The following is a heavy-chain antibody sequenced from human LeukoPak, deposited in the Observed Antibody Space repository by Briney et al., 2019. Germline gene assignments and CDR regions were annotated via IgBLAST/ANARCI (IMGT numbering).Heavy chain of an antibody. Sequence: GGSLRLSCAASGFTFTSSGMTWVRQAPRKGLEWVSGISGSGTNTYYADSVKGRFTISRDNSKNTLYLQMNSLRAEDTAVYYCAKARGIRYYYGMDVWGQGTTVTVSS. J-gene: IGHJ6*02. CDR2: ISGSGTNT. CDR1: GFTFTSSG. V-gene: IGHV3-23*01. D-gene: IGHD1-26*01. CDR3: AKARGIRYYYGMDV.